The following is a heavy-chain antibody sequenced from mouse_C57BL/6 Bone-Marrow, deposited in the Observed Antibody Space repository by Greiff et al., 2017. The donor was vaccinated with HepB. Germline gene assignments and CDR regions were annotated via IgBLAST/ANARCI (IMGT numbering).Heavy chain of an antibody. Sequence: EVQLQESGPGLVKPSQSLSLTCSVTGYSITSGYYWNWIRQFPGNKLEWMGYISYDGSNNYNPSLKNRISITRDTSKNQFFLKLNSVTTEDTATYYCAIDYYGDAMDYWGQGTSVTVSS. V-gene: IGHV3-6*01. J-gene: IGHJ4*01. CDR3: AIDYYGDAMDY. CDR2: ISYDGSN. CDR1: GYSITSGYY. D-gene: IGHD1-1*01.